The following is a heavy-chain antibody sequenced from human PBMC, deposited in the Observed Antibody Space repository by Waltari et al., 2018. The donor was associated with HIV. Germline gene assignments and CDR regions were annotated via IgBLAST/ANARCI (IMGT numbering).Heavy chain of an antibody. CDR2: IYTSGST. D-gene: IGHD1-26*01. J-gene: IGHJ4*02. Sequence: QVQLQESGPGLVKPSQTLSLTCTVSGGSISSGSSYWSWIRQPAGKGLEWIGRIYTSGSTNYNPSLKSRVTISVDTSKNQFSLKLSSVTAADTAVYYCAREIVGATSRHDYWGQGTLVTVSS. CDR3: AREIVGATSRHDY. V-gene: IGHV4-61*02. CDR1: GGSISSGSSY.